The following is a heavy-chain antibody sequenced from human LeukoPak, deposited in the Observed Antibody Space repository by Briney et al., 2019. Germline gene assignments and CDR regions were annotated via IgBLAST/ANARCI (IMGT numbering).Heavy chain of an antibody. CDR2: IIPIFGTA. J-gene: IGHJ4*02. Sequence: SVKVSCKASGGTFSSYAISWVRQAPGQGLEWMGGIIPIFGTANYAQKFQGRVTITADESTSTAYMELSSLRSEDTAVYYCARAYCGGDCSNAPFDYWGQGTLVTVSS. CDR1: GGTFSSYA. CDR3: ARAYCGGDCSNAPFDY. D-gene: IGHD2-21*02. V-gene: IGHV1-69*13.